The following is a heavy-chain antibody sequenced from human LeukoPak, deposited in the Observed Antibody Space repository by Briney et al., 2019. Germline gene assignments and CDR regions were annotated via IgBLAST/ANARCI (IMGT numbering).Heavy chain of an antibody. V-gene: IGHV3-53*01. J-gene: IGHJ4*02. CDR1: GLTVITND. Sequence: PGGPLRLSCAASGLTVITNDMTWVRQAPGKGLEWVSVLYSDGNTKYADSVQGRFTISRDNSKNTLYLEMNSLGPDDTAVYYCARGVEPLAANTLAYWGQGTLVTVSS. D-gene: IGHD1-14*01. CDR3: ARGVEPLAANTLAY. CDR2: LYSDGNT.